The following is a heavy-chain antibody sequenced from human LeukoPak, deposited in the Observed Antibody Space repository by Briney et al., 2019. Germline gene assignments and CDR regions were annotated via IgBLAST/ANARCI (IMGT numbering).Heavy chain of an antibody. D-gene: IGHD6-6*01. J-gene: IGHJ2*01. Sequence: ASVKVSCKASGYTFTGYCMHWVRQAPGQGLEWMGWINPNSGSTNYAQKFQGRVTMTRDTSISTAYMELSRLRSDDTAVYYCARVVAARNWYFDLWGRGTLVTVSS. CDR2: INPNSGST. V-gene: IGHV1-2*02. CDR1: GYTFTGYC. CDR3: ARVVAARNWYFDL.